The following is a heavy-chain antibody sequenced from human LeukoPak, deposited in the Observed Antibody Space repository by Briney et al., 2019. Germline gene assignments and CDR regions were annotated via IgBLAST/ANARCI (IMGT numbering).Heavy chain of an antibody. Sequence: ASVKVSCKASGYTFTGYYMHWVRQAPGQGLEWMGWINPNSGGTNYAQKFQGRVTMTRDTSISTAYMELSRLRSDDTAVYYCARVGYYYDSSGYRYFDYWGQGTLVTVSP. J-gene: IGHJ4*02. V-gene: IGHV1-2*02. D-gene: IGHD3-22*01. CDR2: INPNSGGT. CDR3: ARVGYYYDSSGYRYFDY. CDR1: GYTFTGYY.